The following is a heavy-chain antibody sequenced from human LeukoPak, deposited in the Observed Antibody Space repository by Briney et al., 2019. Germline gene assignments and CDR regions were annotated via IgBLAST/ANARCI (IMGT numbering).Heavy chain of an antibody. CDR2: IIPIFGTA. CDR1: GGTFSSCA. Sequence: SVKVSCKASGGTFSSCAISWVRQAPGQGLEWMGGIIPIFGTANYAQKFQGRVTITTDESTSTAYMELSSLRSEDTAVYYCARGIITGTRNGAFDIWGQGTMVTVSS. V-gene: IGHV1-69*05. D-gene: IGHD1-20*01. CDR3: ARGIITGTRNGAFDI. J-gene: IGHJ3*02.